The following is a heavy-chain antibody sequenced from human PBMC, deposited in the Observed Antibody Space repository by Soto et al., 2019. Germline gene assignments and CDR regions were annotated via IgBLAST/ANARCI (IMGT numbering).Heavy chain of an antibody. J-gene: IGHJ4*01. V-gene: IGHV3-23*01. Sequence: EVQLLESGGGLVQPGGTLRRSCEASGFTFSYYGLTWVRQAPVRGLEWVSSIGRRGDATFYADSVRGLFSISRDNSKNTVTLQMDRLRGEDTARYYCARDSGFLAVADSDDYCGHGTQVTVSS. D-gene: IGHD6-19*01. CDR1: GFTFSYYG. CDR3: ARDSGFLAVADSDDY. CDR2: IGRRGDAT.